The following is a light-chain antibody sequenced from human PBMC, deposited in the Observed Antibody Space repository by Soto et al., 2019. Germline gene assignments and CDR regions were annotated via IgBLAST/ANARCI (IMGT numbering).Light chain of an antibody. J-gene: IGKJ3*01. Sequence: DIVMTQSPVSLPVTPGEPASISCRSSQSLLHSSGHNYVDWYLQKPGQSPQLLIYFASLRASGVPDRFSGSGSCTDFTLKISRVEADYVGVYYFMQALQTPRTFGPGTKVEIK. CDR2: FAS. CDR3: MQALQTPRT. CDR1: QSLLHSSGHNY. V-gene: IGKV2-28*01.